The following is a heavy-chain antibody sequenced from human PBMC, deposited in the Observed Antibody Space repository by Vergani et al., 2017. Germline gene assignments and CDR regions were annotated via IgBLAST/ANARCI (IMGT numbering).Heavy chain of an antibody. J-gene: IGHJ4*02. V-gene: IGHV3-23*01. CDR3: AEDTNVYSSGRAGY. D-gene: IGHD6-19*01. Sequence: EVQLLESGGGLVQPGGSLRLSCEASGFSFPGYAMSWVRQAPGKGLEWVSSVSGSSATPYYADSVKGRFIISRDNSKNTLHLQMNSLRADDTAVYYCAEDTNVYSSGRAGYWGQGTLVTVSS. CDR1: GFSFPGYA. CDR2: VSGSSATP.